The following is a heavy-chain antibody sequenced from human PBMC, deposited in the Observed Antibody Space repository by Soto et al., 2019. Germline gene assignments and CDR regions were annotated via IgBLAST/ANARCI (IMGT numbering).Heavy chain of an antibody. D-gene: IGHD5-18*01. CDR2: INPSGGST. Sequence: QVQLVQSGAEVKKPGASVKVSCKASGYTFTSYYMHWVRQAPGQGLEWMGIINPSGGSTSYAQKFQGRVTMTRDTSTSTVYMELSSLRAEDTAVYYCARVDTAMAFDYWGQGTLVTVSS. CDR1: GYTFTSYY. V-gene: IGHV1-46*01. CDR3: ARVDTAMAFDY. J-gene: IGHJ4*02.